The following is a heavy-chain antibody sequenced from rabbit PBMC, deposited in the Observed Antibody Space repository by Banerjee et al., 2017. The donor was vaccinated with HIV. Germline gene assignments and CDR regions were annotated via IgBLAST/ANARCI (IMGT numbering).Heavy chain of an antibody. Sequence: QSLEESGGGLVKPGASLTLTCTASGFSFSSSYWICWVRQAPGKGLEWIACIHIGSSGSAAYASWAKGRFTISETSSTTVTLQMTSLTAADTATYFCARDDANSHTWGFKLWGPGTLVTVS. CDR3: ARDDANSHTWGFKL. V-gene: IGHV1S40*01. J-gene: IGHJ4*01. D-gene: IGHD3-1*01. CDR2: IHIGSSGSA. CDR1: GFSFSSSYW.